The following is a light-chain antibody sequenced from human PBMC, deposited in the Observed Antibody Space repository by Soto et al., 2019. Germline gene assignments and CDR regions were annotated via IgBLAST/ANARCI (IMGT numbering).Light chain of an antibody. CDR1: NIGSKS. V-gene: IGLV3-21*04. J-gene: IGLJ2*01. CDR2: YDS. CDR3: QVWDSSGDHVV. Sequence: SYELTQPPSLSVAPGKTARITCGGNNIGSKSGHWYQQKPGQAPVLVIYYDSDRPSGIPERFSGSNSGNTATLTISRVEAGDEADYYCQVWDSSGDHVVFGGGTKLTVL.